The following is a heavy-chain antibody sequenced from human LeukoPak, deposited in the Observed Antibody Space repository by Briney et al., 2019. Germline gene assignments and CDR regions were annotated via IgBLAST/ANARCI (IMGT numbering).Heavy chain of an antibody. CDR1: GVTFSSYS. Sequence: GGSLRLSCAASGVTFSSYSMNWVRQAPGKGLEWVSYISSSSTIYYADSVKGRFTISRDNAKNSLYLQMNSLRAEDTAVYYCARGLDEYQLPSQSAALPFYWGQGTLVTVSS. CDR2: ISSSSTI. V-gene: IGHV3-48*04. CDR3: ARGLDEYQLPSQSAALPFY. J-gene: IGHJ4*02. D-gene: IGHD2-2*01.